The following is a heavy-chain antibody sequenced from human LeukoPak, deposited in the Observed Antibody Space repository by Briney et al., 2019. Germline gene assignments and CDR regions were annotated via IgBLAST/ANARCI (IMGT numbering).Heavy chain of an antibody. J-gene: IGHJ4*02. CDR3: ARVGAVAGTNLYDY. CDR1: GFTLSSYS. Sequence: PGGSLRLSCAASGFTLSSYSMNWVRQAPGKGLEWVSYISSSGDSMNYADSVKGRFTISRDNSKNTLYLQVNSLRAEDTAVYYCARVGAVAGTNLYDYWGQGTLVTVSS. CDR2: ISSSGDSM. V-gene: IGHV3-48*01. D-gene: IGHD6-19*01.